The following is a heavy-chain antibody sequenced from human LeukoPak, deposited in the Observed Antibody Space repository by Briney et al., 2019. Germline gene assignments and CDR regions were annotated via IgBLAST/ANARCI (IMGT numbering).Heavy chain of an antibody. CDR2: IYPGDSDT. V-gene: IGHV5-51*01. D-gene: IGHD5-18*01. J-gene: IGHJ6*03. Sequence: GESLKISCKGSGYSFTSYWIGWARQMPGKGLEWMGIIYPGDSDTRYSPSFQGQATISADKSISTAYLQWSSLKASDTAMYYCARLYFGYSYGYNYYYMDVWGKGTTVTVSS. CDR1: GYSFTSYW. CDR3: ARLYFGYSYGYNYYYMDV.